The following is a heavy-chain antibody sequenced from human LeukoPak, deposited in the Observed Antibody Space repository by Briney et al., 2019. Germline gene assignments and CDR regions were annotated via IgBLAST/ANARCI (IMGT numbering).Heavy chain of an antibody. CDR1: GYTLTELA. V-gene: IGHV1-24*01. CDR2: FDPEDGET. J-gene: IGHJ1*01. CDR3: ATFAEYFLH. Sequence: ASVKVSCKVSGYTLTELAMHWVRQAPGKGLEWMGGFDPEDGETIYAQKFQGRVAMTEDTSTDTAYMELSSLTSEDTAMYYCATFAEYFLHWGQGTLVTVSS.